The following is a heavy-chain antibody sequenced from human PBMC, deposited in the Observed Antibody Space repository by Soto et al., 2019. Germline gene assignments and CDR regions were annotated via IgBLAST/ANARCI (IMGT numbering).Heavy chain of an antibody. Sequence: ASVKVSCKASGFTFSNSAVQWVRQARGQRLEWLGWIVVGSGNTNYAQKFQDRVTISRDMSTSTAYMDLGSLRSEDTAVYYCAAGPYHCSGADCYSIDLPGVSYNGMDVWGQGTSVTVSS. J-gene: IGHJ6*02. CDR3: AAGPYHCSGADCYSIDLPGVSYNGMDV. V-gene: IGHV1-58*01. CDR2: IVVGSGNT. D-gene: IGHD2-15*01. CDR1: GFTFSNSA.